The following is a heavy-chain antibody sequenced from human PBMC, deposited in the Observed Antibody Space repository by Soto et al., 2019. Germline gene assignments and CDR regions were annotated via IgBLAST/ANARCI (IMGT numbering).Heavy chain of an antibody. V-gene: IGHV4-31*03. Sequence: QVQLQESGPGLVKPSQTLSLTCTVSGGSISSGGYYWSWIRQHPGKGLEWIGYIYYSGSTYYNPSLKSRVTISVDTSKNQFSLKLSSVTAADTAVYYCARVGRSGYRNEDYFDYWGQGTLVTVSS. J-gene: IGHJ4*02. CDR1: GGSISSGGYY. D-gene: IGHD5-12*01. CDR2: IYYSGST. CDR3: ARVGRSGYRNEDYFDY.